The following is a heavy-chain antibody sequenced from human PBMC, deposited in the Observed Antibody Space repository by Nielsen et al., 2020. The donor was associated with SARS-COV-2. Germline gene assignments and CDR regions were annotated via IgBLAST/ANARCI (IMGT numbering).Heavy chain of an antibody. CDR1: GGTFSSYA. CDR3: ARGEGWLAPDAFDI. J-gene: IGHJ3*02. V-gene: IGHV1-69*13. D-gene: IGHD6-19*01. Sequence: SVKVSCKASGGTFSSYAISWVRQAPGQGLEWMGGIIPIFGTANYAQKFQGRVTITADESTSTAFMELSSLRSEDTAVYYCARGEGWLAPDAFDIWGQGTMVTVSS. CDR2: IIPIFGTA.